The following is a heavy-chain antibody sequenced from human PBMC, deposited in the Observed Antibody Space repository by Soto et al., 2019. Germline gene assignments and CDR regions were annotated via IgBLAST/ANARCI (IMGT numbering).Heavy chain of an antibody. CDR2: TYYRSKWYN. Sequence: SQPVSLTCAISGASVSSNIAACNCIRQSPSRGLEWLGRTYYRSKWYNDYAVSVKSRITINPDASKNQFSLQLNSVTPEDTAVYYCASSPYHFWRGYYPLYFDYWRQGTLVTVS. CDR1: GASVSSNIAA. V-gene: IGHV6-1*01. CDR3: ASSPYHFWRGYYPLYFDY. J-gene: IGHJ4*02. D-gene: IGHD3-3*01.